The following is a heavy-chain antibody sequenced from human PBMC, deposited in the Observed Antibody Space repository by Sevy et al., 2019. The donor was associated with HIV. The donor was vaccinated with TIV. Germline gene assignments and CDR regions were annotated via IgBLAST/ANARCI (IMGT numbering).Heavy chain of an antibody. J-gene: IGHJ6*02. CDR2: IKSKSEGGTT. V-gene: IGHV3-15*01. CDR3: AIESIEGNYCDSGCFYDFYYYGRDV. Sequence: GGSLRLSCLASGFTFSKNWMSWVRQAPGKGLEWVGRIKSKSEGGTTDYAAPVKGRFTILRCDSKNTLYLRMNSLKTVDMAVDYCAIESIEGNYCDSGCFYDFYYYGRDVWGQGTTVTVSS. D-gene: IGHD3-22*01. CDR1: GFTFSKNW.